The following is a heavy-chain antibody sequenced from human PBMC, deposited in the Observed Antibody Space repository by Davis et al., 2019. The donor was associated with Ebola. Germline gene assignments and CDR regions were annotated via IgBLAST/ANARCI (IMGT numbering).Heavy chain of an antibody. V-gene: IGHV1-3*01. CDR3: ARATGMVRGVIIIGWFDP. CDR1: GYTFTSYA. D-gene: IGHD3-10*01. J-gene: IGHJ5*02. CDR2: INAGNGNT. Sequence: AASVKVSCKASGYTFTSYAMHWVRQAPGQRLEWMGWINAGNGNTKYSQKFQGRVTITRDTSASTAYMELSSLRSEDTAVYYCARATGMVRGVIIIGWFDPWGQGTLVTVSS.